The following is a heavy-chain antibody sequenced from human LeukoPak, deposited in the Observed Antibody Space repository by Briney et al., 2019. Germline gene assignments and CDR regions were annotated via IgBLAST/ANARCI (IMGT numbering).Heavy chain of an antibody. V-gene: IGHV3-30*18. Sequence: GGSLRLSCAASGFTFSSYGMHWVRQAPGKGLEWVAIISYDGGKKDYADSVKGRFTNSRDNSRNTLYLQMNSLRAEDTAVYYCAKDRSKGSYGDDFDFWGQGTLVTVSS. J-gene: IGHJ4*02. CDR2: ISYDGGKK. D-gene: IGHD1-26*01. CDR3: AKDRSKGSYGDDFDF. CDR1: GFTFSSYG.